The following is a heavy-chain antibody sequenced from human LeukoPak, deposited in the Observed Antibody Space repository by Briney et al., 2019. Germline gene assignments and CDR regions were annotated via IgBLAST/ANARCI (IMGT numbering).Heavy chain of an antibody. D-gene: IGHD5-24*01. V-gene: IGHV4-34*01. CDR2: INHSGST. CDR1: SGSFSGYY. CDR3: ARSRDGYYPLDY. Sequence: SETLSLTCAVYSGSFSGYYCSWIRQPPGKGLEWIGEINHSGSTNYNPSLKSRVTISGDTSKNQFSLKLSSVTAADTAAYFCARSRDGYYPLDYWGQGTLVTVSS. J-gene: IGHJ4*02.